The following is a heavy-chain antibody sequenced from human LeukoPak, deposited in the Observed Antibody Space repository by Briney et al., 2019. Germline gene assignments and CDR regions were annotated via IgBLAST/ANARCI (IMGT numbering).Heavy chain of an antibody. CDR3: ARGPGSDSWYIDY. CDR1: GFTFSSYA. CDR2: ISGNGRST. V-gene: IGHV3-23*01. J-gene: IGHJ4*02. Sequence: GGSLRLSCAASGFTFSSYAMSWVRQAPGKGLEWVSTISGNGRSTYYGDSVKGRFTISRDNSKNTLSLQMNSLRAEDTAVYYCARGPGSDSWYIDYWGQGTLVSVSS. D-gene: IGHD6-13*01.